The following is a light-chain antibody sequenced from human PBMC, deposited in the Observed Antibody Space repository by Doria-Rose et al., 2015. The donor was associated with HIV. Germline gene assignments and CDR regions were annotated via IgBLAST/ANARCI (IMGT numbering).Light chain of an antibody. J-gene: IGKJ1*01. CDR3: HQYGTSWT. CDR2: DGS. V-gene: IGKV3-20*01. Sequence: EIVLTQSPGTLSLSPGERATLSCRASQSLSSTYLAWYQQKPGQAPSLLIYDGSTRATGIPGRFSASGSGTDFTLTINRLEPEDFALYYCHQYGTSWTFGQGTKVEI. CDR1: QSLSSTY.